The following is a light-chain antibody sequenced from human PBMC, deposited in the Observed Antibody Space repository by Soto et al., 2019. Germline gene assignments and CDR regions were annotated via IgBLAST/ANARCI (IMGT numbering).Light chain of an antibody. CDR3: SSYTSISTRV. CDR2: EVS. V-gene: IGLV2-14*01. CDR1: SSDVGSYNY. Sequence: QYALTQPASVSGSPGQSITISCTGTSSDVGSYNYVSWYQQHPGKASKLMIYEVSNRPSGVSNRFSGYKSGNTASLTISGLQSEDEYNYYCSSYTSISTRVFGGGTKHTVL. J-gene: IGLJ3*02.